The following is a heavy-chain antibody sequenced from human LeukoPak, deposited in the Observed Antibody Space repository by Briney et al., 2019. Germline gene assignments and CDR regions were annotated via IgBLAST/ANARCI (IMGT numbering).Heavy chain of an antibody. D-gene: IGHD3-22*01. CDR1: GGSISSYY. J-gene: IGHJ4*02. Sequence: PSETLSLTCTVSGGSISSYYWSWIRQPPGKGLEWIGYIYYSGSTNYNPSLKSRVTISVDTSKNQFSLKLSSVTAADTAVYYCARVNSGYPYYFDYWGQGTLVTVSS. V-gene: IGHV4-59*01. CDR3: ARVNSGYPYYFDY. CDR2: IYYSGST.